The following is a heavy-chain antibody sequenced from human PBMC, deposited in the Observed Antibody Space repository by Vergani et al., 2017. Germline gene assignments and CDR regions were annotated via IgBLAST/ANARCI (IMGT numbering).Heavy chain of an antibody. Sequence: QLQLQESGPGLVKPSETLSLTCTVSGGSISSSSYYWGWIRQPPGKGLEWIGSIYYSGSTYYNPSLKSRVTISVATSKNQFSMKLSSVTAADTAVYYCARHSEERVVVTAGTYYYYYMDVWGKGTTVTVSS. CDR2: IYYSGST. D-gene: IGHD2-2*01. V-gene: IGHV4-39*01. J-gene: IGHJ6*03. CDR3: ARHSEERVVVTAGTYYYYYMDV. CDR1: GGSISSSSYY.